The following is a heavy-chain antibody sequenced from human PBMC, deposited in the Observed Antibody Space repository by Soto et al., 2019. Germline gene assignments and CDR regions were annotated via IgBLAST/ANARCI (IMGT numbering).Heavy chain of an antibody. CDR2: ISYDGSNK. CDR1: GFTFSSYA. CDR3: ARDPHQINIAAAGFNY. J-gene: IGHJ4*02. Sequence: GGSLRLSCAASGFTFSSYAMHWVRQAPGKGLEWVAVISYDGSNKYYADSVKGRFTISRDNSKNTLYLQMNSLRAEDTAVYYCARDPHQINIAAAGFNYWGQGTLVTVSS. V-gene: IGHV3-30-3*01. D-gene: IGHD6-13*01.